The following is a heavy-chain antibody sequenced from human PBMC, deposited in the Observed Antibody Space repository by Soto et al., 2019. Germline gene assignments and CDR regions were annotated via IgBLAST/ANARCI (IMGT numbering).Heavy chain of an antibody. J-gene: IGHJ4*01. CDR2: VSYSVGA. D-gene: IGHD5-18*01. CDR1: AGRISRYY. CDR3: VASLESRAMESFEY. V-gene: IGHV4-59*01. Sequence: EILSLTCSVSAGRISRYYWCWVRQLPGERLEGIAYVSYSVGASYNPSLKSRVTISLDTSKSQIALRLMSVTAADTAMYYCVASLESRAMESFEYWGHGALVTVSS.